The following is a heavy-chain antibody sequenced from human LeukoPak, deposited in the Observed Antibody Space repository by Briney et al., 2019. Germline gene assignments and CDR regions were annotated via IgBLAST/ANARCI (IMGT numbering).Heavy chain of an antibody. Sequence: GGSLRLSCVASGFTFSDYYMSWIRQAPGKGLEWLSYISSSGSPISYADSVKGRFTISRDNAKNSLYLQMNSLRAEDTAVYYCARAVGSSSWYPIDSWGQGTLVTVSS. V-gene: IGHV3-11*01. J-gene: IGHJ4*02. CDR2: ISSSGSPI. CDR1: GFTFSDYY. D-gene: IGHD6-13*01. CDR3: ARAVGSSSWYPIDS.